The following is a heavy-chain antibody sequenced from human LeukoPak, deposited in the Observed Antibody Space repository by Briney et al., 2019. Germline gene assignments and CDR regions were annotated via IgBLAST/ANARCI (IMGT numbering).Heavy chain of an antibody. CDR1: GFTFSSYG. CDR2: IWYDGSNK. CDR3: ARGAYYDFWSGYYAYYFDY. D-gene: IGHD3-3*01. J-gene: IGHJ4*02. V-gene: IGHV3-33*01. Sequence: GGSLRLSCAASGFTFSSYGMRWARQAPGKGREWVAVIWYDGSNKYYADSVKGRFTISRDNSKNTLYLQMNSLRAEDTAVYYCARGAYYDFWSGYYAYYFDYWGQGTLVTVSS.